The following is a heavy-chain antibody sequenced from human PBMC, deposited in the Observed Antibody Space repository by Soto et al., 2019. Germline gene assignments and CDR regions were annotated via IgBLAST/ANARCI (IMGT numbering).Heavy chain of an antibody. CDR1: GFTSSSYW. V-gene: IGHV3-74*01. CDR2: INSDGSST. CDR3: ARGGVGRYCSSTSCYTWGFDY. D-gene: IGHD2-2*02. J-gene: IGHJ4*02. Sequence: GGSLRLSCAASGFTSSSYWMHWVRQAPGKGLVWVSRINSDGSSTSYADSVKGRFTISRDNAKNTLYLQINSLRAEDTAVYYCARGGVGRYCSSTSCYTWGFDYWGQVTLVTVYS.